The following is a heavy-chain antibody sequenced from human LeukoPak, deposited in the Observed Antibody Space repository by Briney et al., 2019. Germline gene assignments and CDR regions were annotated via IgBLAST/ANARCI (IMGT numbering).Heavy chain of an antibody. V-gene: IGHV1-69*13. J-gene: IGHJ5*02. CDR3: ARLSVPAAINWFDP. Sequence: SVKVSCKASGYTFTGYYMHWVRQAPGQGLEWMGGIIPIFGTANYAQKFQGRVTITADESTSTAYMELSSLRSEDTAVYYCARLSVPAAINWFDPWGQGTLVTVSS. D-gene: IGHD2-2*01. CDR1: GYTFTGYY. CDR2: IIPIFGTA.